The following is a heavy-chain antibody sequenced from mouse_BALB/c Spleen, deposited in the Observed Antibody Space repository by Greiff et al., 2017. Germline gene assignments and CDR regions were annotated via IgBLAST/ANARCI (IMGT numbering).Heavy chain of an antibody. J-gene: IGHJ4*01. V-gene: IGHV1-69*01. Sequence: QVQLQQPGAELVMPGASVKMSCKASGYTFTDYWMHWVKQRPGQGLEWIGAIDPSDSYTSYNQKFKGKATLTVDESSSTAYMQLSSLTSEDSAVCYCARGYWGSTCARFCGGRGTGDSVST. D-gene: IGHD1-1*01. CDR3: ARGYWGSTCARFC. CDR2: IDPSDSYT. CDR1: GYTFTDYW.